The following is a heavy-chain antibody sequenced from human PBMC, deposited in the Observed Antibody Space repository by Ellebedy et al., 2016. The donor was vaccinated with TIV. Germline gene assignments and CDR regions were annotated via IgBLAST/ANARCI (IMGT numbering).Heavy chain of an antibody. CDR3: ARDRGKWFGELLKMEGPYGMDV. J-gene: IGHJ6*02. Sequence: SETLSLXXTVSGGSISSYYWSWIRQPPGKGLEWIGYIYYSGSTNYNPSLKSRVTISVDTSKNQFSLKLSSVTAADTAVYYCARDRGKWFGELLKMEGPYGMDVWGQGTTVTVSS. V-gene: IGHV4-59*01. CDR2: IYYSGST. CDR1: GGSISSYY. D-gene: IGHD3-10*01.